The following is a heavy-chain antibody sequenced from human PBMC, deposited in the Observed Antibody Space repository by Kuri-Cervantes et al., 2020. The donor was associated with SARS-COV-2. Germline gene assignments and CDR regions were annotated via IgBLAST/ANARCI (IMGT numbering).Heavy chain of an antibody. V-gene: IGHV4-61*02. D-gene: IGHD2-2*01. CDR3: AKDIGVVPAASTLAWFDP. CDR1: GGSISSGNYY. Sequence: SETLSLTCSVSGGSISSGNYYWSWIRQPAGKGLEWIGRIYTSGSTNYNPSLKSRVTMSVDTSKNQFSLKLSSVTAADTAVYYCAKDIGVVPAASTLAWFDPWGQGTLVTVSS. CDR2: IYTSGST. J-gene: IGHJ5*02.